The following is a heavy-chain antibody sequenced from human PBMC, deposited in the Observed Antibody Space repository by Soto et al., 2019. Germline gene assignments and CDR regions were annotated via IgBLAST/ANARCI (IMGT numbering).Heavy chain of an antibody. CDR2: INPSGGST. D-gene: IGHD3-3*01. CDR1: GYTFTSYY. Sequence: SVKVSCKASGYTFTSYYMHWVRQAPGQGLEWMGIINPSGGSTSYAQKFQGRVTMTRDTSTSTVYMELSSLRSEDTAVYYCARYAGAYYDFWSGYSNYFDYWGQGTLVTVSS. V-gene: IGHV1-46*01. CDR3: ARYAGAYYDFWSGYSNYFDY. J-gene: IGHJ4*02.